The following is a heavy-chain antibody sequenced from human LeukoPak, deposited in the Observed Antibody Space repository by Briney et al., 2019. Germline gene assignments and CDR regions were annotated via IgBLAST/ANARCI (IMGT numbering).Heavy chain of an antibody. CDR1: GFTFSSYW. CDR2: IKRDGSEK. V-gene: IGHV3-7*01. J-gene: IGHJ6*02. Sequence: PGGSLRLSCAASGFTFSSYWMTWVRQAPGKGLEWVANIKRDGSEKHYVDSVKGRFTISRDNAKNTLYLQMNSLRAEDTAVYYCAREGVWRQQLVDYYYGMDVWGQGTTVTVSS. CDR3: AREGVWRQQLVDYYYGMDV. D-gene: IGHD6-13*01.